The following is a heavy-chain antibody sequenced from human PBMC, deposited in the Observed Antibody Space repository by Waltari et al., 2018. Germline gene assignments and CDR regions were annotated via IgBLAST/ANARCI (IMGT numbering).Heavy chain of an antibody. CDR2: IKGDGSEK. V-gene: IGHV3-7*01. Sequence: EVQLVESGGGLVQPGGSLRLSCAASGFTFSSYWMTWVRQAPGKGREGVGNIKGDGSEKYYVDSVKGRFTISRDNAKNSLYLQMNSLRVEDTAVYYCARDRLVRAPATAEGHYFDYWGQGTLVTVSS. CDR3: ARDRLVRAPATAEGHYFDY. J-gene: IGHJ4*02. CDR1: GFTFSSYW. D-gene: IGHD3-10*01.